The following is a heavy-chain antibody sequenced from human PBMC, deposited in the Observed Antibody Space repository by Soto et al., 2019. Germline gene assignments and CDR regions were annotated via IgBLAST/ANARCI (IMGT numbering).Heavy chain of an antibody. CDR2: IWYDGSNK. CDR1: GFTFSSYG. V-gene: IGHV3-33*01. CDR3: ARDHDILTGYPGLAY. D-gene: IGHD3-9*01. Sequence: GGSLRLSCAASGFTFSSYGMHWVRQAPGKGLEWVAVIWYDGSNKYYADSVKGRFTISRDNSKNTLYLQMNSLRAEDTAVYYCARDHDILTGYPGLAYWGQGTLVTVSS. J-gene: IGHJ4*02.